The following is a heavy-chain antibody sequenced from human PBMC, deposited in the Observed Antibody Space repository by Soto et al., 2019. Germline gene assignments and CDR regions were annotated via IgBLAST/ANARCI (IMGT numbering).Heavy chain of an antibody. D-gene: IGHD1-26*01. CDR1: GGTFSSYA. CDR3: ASLHSGSSEYYFDY. J-gene: IGHJ4*02. Sequence: QVQLVQSGAEVKKPGSSVKVSCKASGGTFSSYAISWVRQAPGQGLEWMGGIIPIFGTANYAQKFQGRVTITADESTSRAYMELSSLRSEDTAVYYCASLHSGSSEYYFDYWGQGPLVTVSS. CDR2: IIPIFGTA. V-gene: IGHV1-69*01.